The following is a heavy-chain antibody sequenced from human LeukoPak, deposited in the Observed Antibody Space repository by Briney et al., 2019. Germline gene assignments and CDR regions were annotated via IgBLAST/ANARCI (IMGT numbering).Heavy chain of an antibody. CDR2: IGSAGDT. Sequence: GGSLRLSCAASGFTFSSYDMHWVRQATGKGLEWVSVIGSAGDTYYPGSVKGRFTVSRENGKNSLYLQMNSLRAEDTAVYYCAKDEGWIAVAGNFDYWGQGTLVTVSS. CDR1: GFTFSSYD. CDR3: AKDEGWIAVAGNFDY. V-gene: IGHV3-13*01. J-gene: IGHJ4*02. D-gene: IGHD6-19*01.